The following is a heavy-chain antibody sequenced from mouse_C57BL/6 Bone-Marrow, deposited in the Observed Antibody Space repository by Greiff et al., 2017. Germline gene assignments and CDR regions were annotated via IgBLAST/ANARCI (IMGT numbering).Heavy chain of an antibody. J-gene: IGHJ2*01. Sequence: QVQLQQPGAELVMPGASVKLSCKASGYTFTSYWMHWVKQRPGQGLEWIGEIDPSDSYTNYNQKFKGKSTLTVDKSSSTAYMQLSSLTSEDSAVYYCARLRLRPYYFDYWGQGTTLTVSS. D-gene: IGHD1-2*01. CDR1: GYTFTSYW. CDR3: ARLRLRPYYFDY. V-gene: IGHV1-69*01. CDR2: IDPSDSYT.